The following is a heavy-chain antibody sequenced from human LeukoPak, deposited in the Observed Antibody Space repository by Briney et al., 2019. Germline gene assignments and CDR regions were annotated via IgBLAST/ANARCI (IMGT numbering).Heavy chain of an antibody. J-gene: IGHJ4*02. CDR1: GGSISSSSYY. CDR2: IYYSGST. CDR3: ASRTRMTTVFSFDY. D-gene: IGHD4-11*01. V-gene: IGHV4-39*01. Sequence: SETLSLTCTVSGGSISSSSYYWCWIRQPPGKGLEWIGSIYYSGSTYYNPSLKSRVTISVDTSKNQFSLKLSSVTAADTAVYYCASRTRMTTVFSFDYWGQGTLVTVSS.